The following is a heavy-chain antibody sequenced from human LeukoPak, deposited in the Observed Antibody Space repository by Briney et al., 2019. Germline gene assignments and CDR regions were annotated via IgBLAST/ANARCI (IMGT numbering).Heavy chain of an antibody. V-gene: IGHV4-4*07. CDR3: ARDERIAMSFDY. J-gene: IGHJ4*02. D-gene: IGHD5-18*01. CDR2: IYTSGST. CDR1: GGSISSYY. Sequence: SETLSLTCTVSGGSISSYYWSWIRQPAGKGLEWIGRIYTSGSTNYNPSLKSRVTMSADTSKNQFSLKLSSVTAADTAVYYCARDERIAMSFDYWGQGTLVTVSS.